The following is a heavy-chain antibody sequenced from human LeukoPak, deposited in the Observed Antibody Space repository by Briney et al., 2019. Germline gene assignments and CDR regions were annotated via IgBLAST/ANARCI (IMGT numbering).Heavy chain of an antibody. V-gene: IGHV3-33*06. Sequence: GGSLRLSCAPSVIIFSDFGMHWVRQAPGKGLEWMAIIWYDGSNKYYADSVKGRFTISRDNSQNTMYLQMNSLRAEDSAVYYCAKATCSGASCFSNSRDAFDVWGQGTWSPS. D-gene: IGHD2-15*01. J-gene: IGHJ3*01. CDR2: IWYDGSNK. CDR1: VIIFSDFG. CDR3: AKATCSGASCFSNSRDAFDV.